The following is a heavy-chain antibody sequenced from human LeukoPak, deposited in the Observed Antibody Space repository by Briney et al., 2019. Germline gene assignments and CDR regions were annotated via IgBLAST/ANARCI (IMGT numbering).Heavy chain of an antibody. Sequence: ASVKVSCKVSGYTLTELSMHWVRQAPGKGLEWMGGFDPEDGETIYAQKFQGRVTMTEDTSTDTAYMELSGLRSEDTAVYYCARGVYSNYGHYFDYWGQGTLVTVSS. CDR1: GYTLTELS. CDR2: FDPEDGET. CDR3: ARGVYSNYGHYFDY. V-gene: IGHV1-24*01. J-gene: IGHJ4*02. D-gene: IGHD4-11*01.